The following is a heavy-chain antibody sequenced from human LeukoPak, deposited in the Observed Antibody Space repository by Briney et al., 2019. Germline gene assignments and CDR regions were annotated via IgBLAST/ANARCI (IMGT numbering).Heavy chain of an antibody. CDR3: ARESWSDSVAFDI. D-gene: IGHD3-3*01. J-gene: IGHJ3*02. CDR1: GYTFTTYY. V-gene: IGHV1-46*01. Sequence: ASVKVSCKASGYTFTTYYMHWVRQAPGQGLEWMGIINPSGGGTTYAQEFQGRVTMTRDTSTSTVYMDLSSLRSEDTAVYYCARESWSDSVAFDIWGLGTMVIVSS. CDR2: INPSGGGT.